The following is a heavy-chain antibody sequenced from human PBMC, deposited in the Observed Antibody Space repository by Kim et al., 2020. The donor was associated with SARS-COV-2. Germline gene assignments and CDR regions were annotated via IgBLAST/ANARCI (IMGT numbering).Heavy chain of an antibody. V-gene: IGHV1-2*02. CDR2: INPDSGGT. CDR3: ARGKPERWLQLGDY. J-gene: IGHJ4*02. D-gene: IGHD5-12*01. CDR1: GYTFTDYY. Sequence: ASVKVSCKASGYTFTDYYMHWVRQAPGQGLEWMGWINPDSGGTNYAQKFQGRVTLTRDTSNSTVYLALSSLRSDDTAVYCCARGKPERWLQLGDYWGQGILVTVSS.